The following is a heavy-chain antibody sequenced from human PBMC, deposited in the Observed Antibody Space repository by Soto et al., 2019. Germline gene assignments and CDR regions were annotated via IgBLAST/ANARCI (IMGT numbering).Heavy chain of an antibody. Sequence: QVQLVQSGAEVKKPGASVKVSCKASGYTFTSYGISWVRQAPGQGLEWMGWISAYNGNTNYAQKLQGRVTMTTDTSTSTAYMELRSLSSDDTAVYYCALCYLRERRLQLRGFDPWGQGTLVTVSS. CDR3: ALCYLRERRLQLRGFDP. D-gene: IGHD6-25*01. J-gene: IGHJ5*02. CDR2: ISAYNGNT. V-gene: IGHV1-18*01. CDR1: GYTFTSYG.